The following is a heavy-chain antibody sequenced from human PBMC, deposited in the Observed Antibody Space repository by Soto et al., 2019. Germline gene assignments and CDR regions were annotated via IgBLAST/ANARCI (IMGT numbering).Heavy chain of an antibody. CDR3: TRPEVATDY. CDR1: GFTFSGSA. CDR2: IRSKANSYAT. J-gene: IGHJ4*02. V-gene: IGHV3-73*01. D-gene: IGHD5-12*01. Sequence: GGSLRLSCAASGFTFSGSAMHWVRQASGKGLEWVGRIRSKANSYATAYAASVKGRFTISRDDSKNTAYLQMNSLKTEDTAVYYCTRPEVATDYWGQGTLVTVSS.